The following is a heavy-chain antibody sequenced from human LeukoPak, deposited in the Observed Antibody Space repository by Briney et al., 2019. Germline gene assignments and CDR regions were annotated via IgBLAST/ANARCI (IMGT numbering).Heavy chain of an antibody. CDR1: GYSISSGYY. V-gene: IGHV4-38-2*02. D-gene: IGHD6-13*01. CDR2: IYHSGST. CDR3: ARQMGVYSSSWRYYYYMDV. Sequence: PSETLSLTCTVSGYSISSGYYWGWIRQPPGKGLEWIGSIYHSGSTYYNPSLKSRVTISVDTSKNQFSLKLSSVTAADTAVHYCARQMGVYSSSWRYYYYMDVWGKGTTVTVSS. J-gene: IGHJ6*03.